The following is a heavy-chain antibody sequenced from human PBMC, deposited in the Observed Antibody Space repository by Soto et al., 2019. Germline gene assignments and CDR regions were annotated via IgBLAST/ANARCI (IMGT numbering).Heavy chain of an antibody. D-gene: IGHD5-18*01. CDR2: ISYDGSNK. CDR1: GFTFSSYA. Sequence: QVQLVESGGGVVQPGRSLRLSCAASGFTFSSYAMHWVRQAPGKGLEWVAVISYDGSNKYYADSVKGRFTISRDNSKNTLYLQMNSLRAEDTAVYYCARGADTAMGTPPGYWGQGTLGTVSS. CDR3: ARGADTAMGTPPGY. J-gene: IGHJ4*02. V-gene: IGHV3-30-3*01.